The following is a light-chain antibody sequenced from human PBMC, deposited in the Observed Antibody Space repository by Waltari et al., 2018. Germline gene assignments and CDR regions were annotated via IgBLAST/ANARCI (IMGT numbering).Light chain of an antibody. CDR1: SSDVGGYNY. CDR3: SSYTSSSPVV. V-gene: IGLV2-14*01. CDR2: EVS. Sequence: QSALTQPASVSGSPGQSITISCTGTSSDVGGYNYASWYQQHPGKAPKLMIYEVSNRPSGVSNRFSGSKSCNTASLTISGLQAEDEADYYCSSYTSSSPVVFGGGTKLTVL. J-gene: IGLJ2*01.